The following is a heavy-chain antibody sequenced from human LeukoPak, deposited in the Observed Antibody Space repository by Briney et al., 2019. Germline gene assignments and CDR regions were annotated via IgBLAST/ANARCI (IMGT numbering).Heavy chain of an antibody. Sequence: GGSLRLSCAASGFTFSSYAMHWVRQAPGKGLEWVAVISYDGSNKYYADSVKGRFTISRDNSKNTLYLQMNSLRAEDTAVYYCARTTEVLLWFGELEYWGQGTLVTVPS. CDR1: GFTFSSYA. J-gene: IGHJ4*02. CDR2: ISYDGSNK. D-gene: IGHD3-10*01. V-gene: IGHV3-30*04. CDR3: ARTTEVLLWFGELEY.